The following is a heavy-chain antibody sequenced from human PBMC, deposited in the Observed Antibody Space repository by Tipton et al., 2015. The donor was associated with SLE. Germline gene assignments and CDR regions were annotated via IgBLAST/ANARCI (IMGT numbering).Heavy chain of an antibody. V-gene: IGHV4-38-2*02. Sequence: TLSLTCTVSGYSISSGYYWGWIRQPPGKGLEWIGSIYHSGSTYYNPSPKSRVTISVDTSKNQFSLKLSSVTAADTAVYYCARRVGATPSGYFNLWGRGTLVTVSS. CDR3: ARRVGATPSGYFNL. CDR2: IYHSGST. J-gene: IGHJ2*01. D-gene: IGHD1-26*01. CDR1: GYSISSGYY.